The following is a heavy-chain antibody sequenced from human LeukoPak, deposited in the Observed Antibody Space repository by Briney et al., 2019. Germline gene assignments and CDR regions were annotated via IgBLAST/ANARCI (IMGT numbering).Heavy chain of an antibody. CDR2: ITGNGAGT. V-gene: IGHV3-23*01. CDR3: AKDRPNYYDSSGHYYRRNGDY. Sequence: PGGSLRLSCAASGFTFGIYAMSWVRQAPGRGLEWVSSITGNGAGTFYTDSVKGRFTISRDNSKNTLFLQMNSLRAEDTAIYYCAKDRPNYYDSSGHYYRRNGDYWGQGTLVTVSS. J-gene: IGHJ4*02. CDR1: GFTFGIYA. D-gene: IGHD3-22*01.